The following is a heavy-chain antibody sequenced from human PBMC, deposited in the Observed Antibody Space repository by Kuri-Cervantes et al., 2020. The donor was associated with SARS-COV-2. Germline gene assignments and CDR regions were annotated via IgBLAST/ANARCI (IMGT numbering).Heavy chain of an antibody. V-gene: IGHV3-23*01. CDR1: RFSFSSYA. J-gene: IGHJ6*03. Sequence: GESLKISCAASRFSFSSYAMSWVRQAPGKGLEWVSGINADGDSTYYADSVKGRFTISRDNARDSVSLQMDSLRAEDTAIYYCARVYNWEYFYYLGVWGIGTTVTVSS. CDR3: ARVYNWEYFYYLGV. D-gene: IGHD1-20*01. CDR2: INADGDST.